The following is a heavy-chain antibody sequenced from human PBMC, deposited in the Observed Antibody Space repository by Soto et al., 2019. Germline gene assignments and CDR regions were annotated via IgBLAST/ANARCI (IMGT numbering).Heavy chain of an antibody. J-gene: IGHJ6*02. CDR2: IYPGDSDT. CDR1: GYSFTSYW. CDR3: ARATRSFYDFWSGSYYYYYGMDV. D-gene: IGHD3-3*01. V-gene: IGHV5-51*01. Sequence: GESLKISCKGSGYSFTSYWIGWVRQIPGKGLEWMGIIYPGDSDTRYSPSFQGQVTISADKSISTAYLQWSSLKAPDTAMYYCARATRSFYDFWSGSYYYYYGMDVWGQGTTVTVSS.